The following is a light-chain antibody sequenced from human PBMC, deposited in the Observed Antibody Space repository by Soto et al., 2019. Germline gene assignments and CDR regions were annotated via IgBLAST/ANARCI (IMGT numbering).Light chain of an antibody. J-gene: IGKJ1*01. CDR2: GAS. V-gene: IGKV3-20*01. CDR3: QQYGWT. CDR1: QSISSIY. Sequence: ENVLTQYPSTLSLSPGERATLACRASQSISSIYLAWYQQKRGQAPRLLIYGASSRAAGIPDRFSGSGSGTDFTLTISRLEPEDFAMYYCQQYGWTFGQGTKVDI.